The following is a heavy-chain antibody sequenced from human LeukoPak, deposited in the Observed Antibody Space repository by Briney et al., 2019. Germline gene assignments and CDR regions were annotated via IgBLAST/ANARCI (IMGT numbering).Heavy chain of an antibody. J-gene: IGHJ4*02. D-gene: IGHD5-18*01. CDR1: GFTVSSNY. CDR2: IYSGGST. V-gene: IGHV3-66*01. CDR3: ARASGYGYAAH. Sequence: QPGESLRLSCAASGFTVSSNYMSWVRQAPGKGLEWVSVIYSGGSTYYADSVKGRFTISRDDSKTTLYLQMNSLRAEDTAVYYCARASGYGYAAHWGQGTLVTVSS.